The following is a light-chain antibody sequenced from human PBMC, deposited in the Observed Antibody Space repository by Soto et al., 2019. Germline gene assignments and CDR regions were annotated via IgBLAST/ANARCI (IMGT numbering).Light chain of an antibody. CDR3: CSYAGSYTFV. Sequence: QSALTLPRSVSGSPGQTVTISCTGTSSGVGGYNYVSWYQQHPGKAPKLMIYDVSKRPSGFPDRFSGSKSGDTASLTISGLQAEDEADYYCCSYAGSYTFVFGTGTKVTVL. J-gene: IGLJ1*01. CDR1: SSGVGGYNY. V-gene: IGLV2-11*01. CDR2: DVS.